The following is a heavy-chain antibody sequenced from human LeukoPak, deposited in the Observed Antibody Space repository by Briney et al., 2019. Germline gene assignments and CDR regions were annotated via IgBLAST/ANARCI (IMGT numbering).Heavy chain of an antibody. CDR3: ATRDDFWSGSPSTLEAYYMDV. CDR2: FDPEDGET. J-gene: IGHJ6*03. D-gene: IGHD3-3*01. V-gene: IGHV1-24*01. Sequence: GGSLRLSCAASGFTVSSNYMSWVRQAPGKGLEWMGGFDPEDGETIYAQKFQGRVTMTEDTSTDTAYMELSSLRSEDTAVYYCATRDDFWSGSPSTLEAYYMDVWGKGTTVTVSS. CDR1: GFTVSSNY.